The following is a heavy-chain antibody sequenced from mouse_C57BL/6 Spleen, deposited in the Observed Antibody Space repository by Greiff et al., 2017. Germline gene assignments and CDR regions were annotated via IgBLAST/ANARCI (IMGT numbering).Heavy chain of an antibody. V-gene: IGHV1-69*01. CDR1: GYTFTSYW. D-gene: IGHD4-1*01. J-gene: IGHJ4*01. Sequence: QVQLKQPGAELVMPGASVKLSCKASGYTFTSYWMHWVKQRPGQGLEWIGEIDPSDSYTNYNQKFKGKSTLTVDKSSSTAYMQLSSLTSEDSAVYYCAGLGRAMDYWGQGTSVTVSS. CDR3: AGLGRAMDY. CDR2: IDPSDSYT.